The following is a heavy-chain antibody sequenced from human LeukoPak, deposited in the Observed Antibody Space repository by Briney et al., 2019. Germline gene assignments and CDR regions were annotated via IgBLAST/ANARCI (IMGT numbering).Heavy chain of an antibody. CDR3: ARDLAYDYNYFYYGLDV. CDR1: GFIFNNYE. J-gene: IGHJ6*02. Sequence: GGSLRLSCAASGFIFNNYEMKWVRQAPGKGLEWVSSISRSGSDIHYADSVKGRFAISRDNAKNSLYLQMNCLTAEDTAVYYCARDLAYDYNYFYYGLDVWGQGTTVTVSS. V-gene: IGHV3-48*03. CDR2: ISRSGSDI. D-gene: IGHD5-24*01.